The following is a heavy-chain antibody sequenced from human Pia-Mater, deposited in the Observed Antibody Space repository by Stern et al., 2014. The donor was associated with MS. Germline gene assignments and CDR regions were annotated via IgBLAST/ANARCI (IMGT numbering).Heavy chain of an antibody. V-gene: IGHV1-69*01. D-gene: IGHD3-9*01. J-gene: IGHJ6*02. CDR3: ARDGRHTDNYGLDV. CDR2: IIPIFGTA. CDR1: EGPFNVYA. Sequence: VQLLQSGAEVQKPGSSVKVSCKASEGPFNVYAINGLRKAPGKGLEWMGGIIPIFGTANYAQKFQGRVTITADESTRTSSMQLSSLRYDDTAVYYCARDGRHTDNYGLDVWGQGTTVTVSS.